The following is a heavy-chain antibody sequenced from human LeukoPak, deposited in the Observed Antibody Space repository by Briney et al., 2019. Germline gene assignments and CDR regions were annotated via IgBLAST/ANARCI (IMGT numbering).Heavy chain of an antibody. CDR1: GFTFSSYA. D-gene: IGHD5-24*01. J-gene: IGHJ4*02. Sequence: PGGSLRLSCAASGFTFSSYAMSWVRQAPGKGLEWVSAISGSGGSTYYADSVKGRFTTSRDNSKNTLYLQMNSLRAEDTAVYYCAKSRDGYNTFDYWGQGTLVTVSS. V-gene: IGHV3-23*01. CDR2: ISGSGGST. CDR3: AKSRDGYNTFDY.